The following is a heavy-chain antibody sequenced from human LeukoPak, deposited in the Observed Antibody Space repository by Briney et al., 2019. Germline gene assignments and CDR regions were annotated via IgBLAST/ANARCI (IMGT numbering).Heavy chain of an antibody. V-gene: IGHV4-34*01. CDR3: ARDPTTVITTPYYFDD. J-gene: IGHJ4*02. Sequence: NPSETLSLTCAVYGGSFSGYFWNWIRQPPGKGLGWIGEVDHSGNTNYNPSLKSRVTISLDTSRNQFSLRLRSVTAADTAIYYCARDPTTVITTPYYFDDWGQGTLVTVSS. D-gene: IGHD4-23*01. CDR1: GGSFSGYF. CDR2: VDHSGNT.